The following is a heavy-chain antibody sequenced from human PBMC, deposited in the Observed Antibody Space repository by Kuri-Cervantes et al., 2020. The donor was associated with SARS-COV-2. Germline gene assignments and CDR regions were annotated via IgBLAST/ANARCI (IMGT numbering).Heavy chain of an antibody. D-gene: IGHD3-22*01. V-gene: IGHV3-21*01. CDR2: ISSSSSYI. Sequence: GESLKISCAASGFTFSSYSMNWVRQAPGKGLEWVSSISSSSSYIYYADSVKGRFTISRDNAKNSLYLQMNSLRAEDTAVYYCARDVTSSYYYDSSGNFDYWGQGTLVTVSS. CDR3: ARDVTSSYYYDSSGNFDY. J-gene: IGHJ4*02. CDR1: GFTFSSYS.